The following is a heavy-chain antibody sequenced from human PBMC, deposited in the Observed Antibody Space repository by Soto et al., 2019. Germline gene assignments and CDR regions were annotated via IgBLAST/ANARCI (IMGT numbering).Heavy chain of an antibody. CDR3: VRGGFLSHDHVISAPATLGFDP. Sequence: QVQLMQSGAEVKKPGASVKVSCKASGYTFTTYDINWVRQAPGQGLEWMGWMNPNRTNTGYAEKFQGRVTMTRDTSISTAYMELSSLRYDATAVYYCVRGGFLSHDHVISAPATLGFDPWGQGTLVTVSS. V-gene: IGHV1-8*01. CDR1: GYTFTTYD. D-gene: IGHD2-2*01. J-gene: IGHJ5*02. CDR2: MNPNRTNT.